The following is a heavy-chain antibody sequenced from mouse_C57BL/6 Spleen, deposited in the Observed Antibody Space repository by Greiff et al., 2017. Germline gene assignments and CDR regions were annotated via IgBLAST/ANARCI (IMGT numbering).Heavy chain of an antibody. CDR1: GFSLTSYG. J-gene: IGHJ4*01. CDR3: AKKAPYDYYAMDY. V-gene: IGHV2-5*01. D-gene: IGHD6-5*01. Sequence: QVQLKQSGPGLVQPSQSLSITCTVSGFSLTSYGVHWVRQSPGKGLEWLGVIWRGGSTDYNAAFMSRLSITKDNSKSQVFFKMNSLQADDTSIYYCAKKAPYDYYAMDYWGQGTSVTVSS. CDR2: IWRGGST.